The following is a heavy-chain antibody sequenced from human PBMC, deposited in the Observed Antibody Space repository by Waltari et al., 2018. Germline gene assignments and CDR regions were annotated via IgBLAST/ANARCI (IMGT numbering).Heavy chain of an antibody. CDR3: ARDGDRNYDY. Sequence: EVQLVESGGGLVQPGGSLRLSCSTSGFPFSEYWMTWFRQAPGKGLEGVGNIKTDGREEYYTDSVKGRFIISRDNAKNALFLQMDSLRVEDTAVYYCARDGDRNYDYWGQGTLVTVSS. CDR1: GFPFSEYW. D-gene: IGHD1-7*01. J-gene: IGHJ4*02. CDR2: IKTDGREE. V-gene: IGHV3-7*01.